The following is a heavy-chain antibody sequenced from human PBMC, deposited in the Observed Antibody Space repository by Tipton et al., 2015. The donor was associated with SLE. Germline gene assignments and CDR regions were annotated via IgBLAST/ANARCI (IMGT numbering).Heavy chain of an antibody. J-gene: IGHJ3*02. CDR3: AGHQWELQGYDAFDI. D-gene: IGHD1-26*01. CDR1: GFTFSSYW. V-gene: IGHV3-74*01. CDR2: ISSDGSST. Sequence: GSLRLSCAASGFTFSSYWMHWVRQAPGKGLVWVSRISSDGSSTSYADSVKGRFTISRDNAKNTLYLQMNSLRAEDTAVYYCAGHQWELQGYDAFDIWGQGTMVTVSS.